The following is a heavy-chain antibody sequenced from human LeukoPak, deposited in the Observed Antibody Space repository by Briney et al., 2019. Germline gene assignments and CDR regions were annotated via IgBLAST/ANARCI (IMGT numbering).Heavy chain of an antibody. CDR2: IWYDGSNK. V-gene: IGHV3-33*01. CDR1: GFTFSTYG. J-gene: IGHJ6*02. CDR3: ARAGSGSNYYYGLDV. D-gene: IGHD3-10*01. Sequence: GGSLRLSCAASGFTFSTYGMHWVRQAPGKGPEWVAVIWYDGSNKYYADSVKGRFTISRDNSNNTLYLQMNSLRAEDTAVYYCARAGSGSNYYYGLDVWGQGTTVTVSS.